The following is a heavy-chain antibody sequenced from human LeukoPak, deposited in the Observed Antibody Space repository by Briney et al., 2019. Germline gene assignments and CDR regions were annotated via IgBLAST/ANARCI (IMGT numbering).Heavy chain of an antibody. CDR2: IYGGGST. J-gene: IGHJ3*02. D-gene: IGHD2-21*01. CDR1: GFTVSTNY. Sequence: GGSLRLSCAASGFTVSTNYMNWVRQAPGKGLEWVSVIYGGGSTYYADSVKGRFTISRDNSKNTLYLQMNSLRAEDTAMYYCARDRHRPDIRGQGTMVTVSS. CDR3: ARDRHRPDI. V-gene: IGHV3-53*01.